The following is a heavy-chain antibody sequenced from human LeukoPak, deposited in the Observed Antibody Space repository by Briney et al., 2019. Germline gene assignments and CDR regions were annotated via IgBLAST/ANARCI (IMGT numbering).Heavy chain of an antibody. CDR1: GGTFSSYA. CDR3: ARGEGVYYDSYSWYFDY. J-gene: IGHJ4*02. CDR2: NIPIFGTA. V-gene: IGHV1-69*05. Sequence: GVSVKVSCKASGGTFSSYAISWVRQAPGQGLEWMGGNIPIFGTANYAQKFQGRVTITTDESTSTAYMELSSLRSEDTAVYYCARGEGVYYDSYSWYFDYWGQGTLVTVSS. D-gene: IGHD3-22*01.